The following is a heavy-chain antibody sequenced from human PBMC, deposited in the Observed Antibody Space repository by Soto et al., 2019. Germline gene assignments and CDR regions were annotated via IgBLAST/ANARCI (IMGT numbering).Heavy chain of an antibody. J-gene: IGHJ4*02. Sequence: RKAPGKGLEWMGWISPYKGNTHYAQGLQGRVTMTTGTSTRTVCMELRSLRSDDTAVYYWAEDLDASGRNYTDYWRKATLVSVTS. D-gene: IGHD3-10*01. CDR2: ISPYKGNT. V-gene: IGHV1-18*01. CDR3: AEDLDASGRNYTDY.